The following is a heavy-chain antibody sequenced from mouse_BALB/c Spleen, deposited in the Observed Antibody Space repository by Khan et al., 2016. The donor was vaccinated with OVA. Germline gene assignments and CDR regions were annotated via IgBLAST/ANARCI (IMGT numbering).Heavy chain of an antibody. V-gene: IGHV5-6-3*01. J-gene: IGHJ1*01. Sequence: EVELVESGGGLVQPGGSLKLSCAASGFTFSGYGMSWVRQTPDKRLELVATINSNGGTSYYPDSVKGRFTISRDNAKNTLHLQMSSLKSEDTAMYYCASDYYRYDEGYWYFGVWGAGTTVTVS. CDR2: INSNGGTS. D-gene: IGHD2-14*01. CDR3: ASDYYRYDEGYWYFGV. CDR1: GFTFSGYG.